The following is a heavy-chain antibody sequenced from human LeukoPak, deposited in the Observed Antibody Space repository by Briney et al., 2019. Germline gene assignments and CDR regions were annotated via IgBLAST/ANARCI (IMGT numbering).Heavy chain of an antibody. Sequence: GESLKISCKGSGYSFTSYWIGWVRQMPGKGLEWMGIIYPGDSDTRYSPSFQGQVTISADKSISTAYLQWSSLKASDTAMYYCARLMQYHDILTARNWFDPWGQGTLVTVSS. D-gene: IGHD3-9*01. V-gene: IGHV5-51*01. CDR1: GYSFTSYW. CDR2: IYPGDSDT. J-gene: IGHJ5*02. CDR3: ARLMQYHDILTARNWFDP.